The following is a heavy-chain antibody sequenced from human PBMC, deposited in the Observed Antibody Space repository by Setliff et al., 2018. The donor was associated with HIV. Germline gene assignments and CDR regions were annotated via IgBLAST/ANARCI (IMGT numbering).Heavy chain of an antibody. D-gene: IGHD3-16*01. J-gene: IGHJ6*02. Sequence: PSETLSLTCTVSGGSITSADYYWTWIRQPAGKGLEWIGRFSVPGTTNYGPSFKSRLTIWVDMSKNQFSLKLTSVTAADTAVYYCARRKGGYGLDVWGQGTRSPSP. CDR2: FSVPGTT. V-gene: IGHV4-61*02. CDR3: ARRKGGYGLDV. CDR1: GGSITSADYY.